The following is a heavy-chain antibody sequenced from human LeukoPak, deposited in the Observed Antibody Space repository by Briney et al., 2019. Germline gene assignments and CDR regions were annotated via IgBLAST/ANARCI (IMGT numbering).Heavy chain of an antibody. J-gene: IGHJ3*02. CDR2: MNPNSGNT. D-gene: IGHD3-3*01. CDR3: ARVRYYDFWSGYFVPGHDAFDI. Sequence: GASVKVSCKASGYTFTSYDINWVRQATGLGLEWMGWMNPNSGNTGYAQKFQGRVTMTRNTSISTAYMELSSLRSEDTAVYYCARVRYYDFWSGYFVPGHDAFDIWGQGTMVTVSS. CDR1: GYTFTSYD. V-gene: IGHV1-8*01.